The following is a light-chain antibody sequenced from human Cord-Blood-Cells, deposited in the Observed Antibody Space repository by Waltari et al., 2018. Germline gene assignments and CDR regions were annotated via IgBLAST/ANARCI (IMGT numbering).Light chain of an antibody. CDR3: QQYGSSPPYT. V-gene: IGKV3-20*01. J-gene: IGKJ2*01. CDR1: QSVSSSY. CDR2: GSS. Sequence: IVLTQSPGTLSLSLGERATLSSRASQSVSSSYLAWYQQKPGQAPRPLLYGSSSKATGIPDRFSGSVSGTDFTLTISRLEPEDFAVYYCQQYGSSPPYTFGQGTKLEIK.